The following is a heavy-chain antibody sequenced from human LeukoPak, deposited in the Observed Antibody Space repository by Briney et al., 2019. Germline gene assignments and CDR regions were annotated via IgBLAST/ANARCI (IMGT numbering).Heavy chain of an antibody. J-gene: IGHJ6*02. D-gene: IGHD4/OR15-4a*01. CDR3: AREVRQYYYYYGMDV. CDR2: IWYDGSNK. CDR1: GFTFSSYG. V-gene: IGHV3-33*01. Sequence: GGSLRLSCAASGFTFSSYGMHWVRQAPGKGLEWVAVIWYDGSNKYYADSVKGRFTISRDNSKKTLYLQMNSLRAEDTAVYYCAREVRQYYYYYGMDVWGQGTTVTVSS.